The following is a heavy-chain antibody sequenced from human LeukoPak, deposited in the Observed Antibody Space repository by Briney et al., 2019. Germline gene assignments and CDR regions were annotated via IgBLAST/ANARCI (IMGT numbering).Heavy chain of an antibody. V-gene: IGHV3-23*01. CDR1: GFTFGSYA. CDR2: ISGSGGST. D-gene: IGHD6-13*01. CDR3: AKAGGVRAAAAYFDY. Sequence: GGSLRLSCAASGFTFGSYAMSWVRQAPGKGLEWVSAISGSGGSTYYADSVKGRFTISRDNSKNTLYLQMNSLRAEDTAVYYCAKAGGVRAAAAYFDYWGQGTLVTVSS. J-gene: IGHJ4*02.